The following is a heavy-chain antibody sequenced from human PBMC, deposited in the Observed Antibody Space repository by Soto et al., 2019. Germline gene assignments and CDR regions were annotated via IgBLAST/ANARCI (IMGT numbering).Heavy chain of an antibody. CDR3: ARGDTLSLYPQRDY. V-gene: IGHV1-2*04. D-gene: IGHD3-16*02. CDR1: GYTFTGNY. Sequence: QVQLVQSGAEAKKPGASVKVSCKASGYTFTGNYMHWVRQAPGQGFEWMGWINVNSGGTKYAQKFQGWVTMTRDTSISTAYMELSRLRSDDTAVYYCARGDTLSLYPQRDYWGQGTLVTVSS. J-gene: IGHJ4*02. CDR2: INVNSGGT.